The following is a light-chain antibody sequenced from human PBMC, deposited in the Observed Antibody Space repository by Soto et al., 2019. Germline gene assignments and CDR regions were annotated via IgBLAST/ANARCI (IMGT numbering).Light chain of an antibody. CDR2: EVS. V-gene: IGLV2-8*01. Sequence: QAVLTQPPVASGCPGQSVKITCTGTSSDVGGYNYVSWYQQHPGKAPKLMIYEVSKRPSGVPDRFSGSKAGNTASLNVSGLQPDDEADYYCSSYAASTTSVFSPGIKVAV. J-gene: IGLJ1*01. CDR3: SSYAASTTSV. CDR1: SSDVGGYNY.